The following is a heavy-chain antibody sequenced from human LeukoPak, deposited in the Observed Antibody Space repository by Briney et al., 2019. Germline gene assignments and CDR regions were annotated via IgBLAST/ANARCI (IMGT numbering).Heavy chain of an antibody. Sequence: GGSLRLSCAASGFTFSDYYMSWIRQAPGKGLEWVSYISSTSSYINYADSVKGRFTISRDNSKNTLYLQMNSLRAEDTAVYYCTVPQSGGNWFDPWGPGTQVTVSS. CDR3: TVPQSGGNWFDP. CDR1: GFTFSDYY. D-gene: IGHD3-16*01. V-gene: IGHV3-11*06. CDR2: ISSTSSYI. J-gene: IGHJ5*02.